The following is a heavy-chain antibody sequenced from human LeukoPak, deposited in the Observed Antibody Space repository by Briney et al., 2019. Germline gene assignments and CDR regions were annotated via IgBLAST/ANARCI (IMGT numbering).Heavy chain of an antibody. CDR3: ARDDGDEISPPYTSSCTFDY. Sequence: GASVKVSCKASGYTFTSYGISWVRQAPGQGLEWMGWISAYYGNTNYAQKLQGRVTMTTDTSTTTAYMELRTLTSDDTAVYYCARDDGDEISPPYTSSCTFDYWGQGTPVTVSS. D-gene: IGHD6-13*01. V-gene: IGHV1-18*04. CDR2: ISAYYGNT. J-gene: IGHJ4*02. CDR1: GYTFTSYG.